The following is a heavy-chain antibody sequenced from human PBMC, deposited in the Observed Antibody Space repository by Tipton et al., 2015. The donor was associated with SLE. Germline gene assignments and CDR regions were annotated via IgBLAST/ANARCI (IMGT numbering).Heavy chain of an antibody. CDR3: ARDRLTILGLVIGPPDAFDI. CDR1: GFTFSDYY. D-gene: IGHD3/OR15-3a*01. J-gene: IGHJ3*02. V-gene: IGHV3-11*01. Sequence: GSLRLSCAASGFTFSDYYMGWIRQAPGKGLEWISYISAGGRTVYHADSVKGRFTISRDNTKNSLYLQMNGLRAEDTAVYYCARDRLTILGLVIGPPDAFDIWGHGTMVTVS. CDR2: ISAGGRTV.